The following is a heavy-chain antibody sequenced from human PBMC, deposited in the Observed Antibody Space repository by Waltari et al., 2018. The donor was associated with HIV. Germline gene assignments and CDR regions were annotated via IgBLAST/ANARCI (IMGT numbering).Heavy chain of an antibody. V-gene: IGHV1-69*02. CDR1: GGTFSSYT. Sequence: QVQLVQSGAEVKKPGSSVKVSCKASGGTFSSYTISWVRQAPGQGLEWRGRIIPILGIANYAQKFQGRVTITADKSTSTAYMELSSLRSEDTAVYYCARGGLLWFGELWGQGTLVTVSS. D-gene: IGHD3-10*01. J-gene: IGHJ4*02. CDR3: ARGGLLWFGEL. CDR2: IIPILGIA.